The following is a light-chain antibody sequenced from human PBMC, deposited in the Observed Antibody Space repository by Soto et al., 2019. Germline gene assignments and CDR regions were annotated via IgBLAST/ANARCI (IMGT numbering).Light chain of an antibody. V-gene: IGKV1-27*01. J-gene: IGKJ3*01. CDR2: AAS. CDR3: QKYSSVPV. Sequence: DIQMTQSPPSLSASVGDRVTITCRASQGIRNFVAWYQQKPGKAHKLLIYAASTLQSGVPSRFSGSGSGTDFTLTINSLQPEDVATYSCQKYSSVPVFGPGTKVEIK. CDR1: QGIRNF.